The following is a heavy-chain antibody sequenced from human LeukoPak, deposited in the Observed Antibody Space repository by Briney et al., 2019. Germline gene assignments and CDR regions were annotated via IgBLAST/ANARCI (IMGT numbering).Heavy chain of an antibody. V-gene: IGHV4-34*01. CDR1: GGSFSGYY. J-gene: IGHJ3*02. CDR3: ARDRRNVRGVIASAFDI. Sequence: SETLSLTCAVYGGSFSGYYWSWIRQPPGKGLEWIGEINHSGSTNYNPSLKSRVTISVDTSKNQFSLKLSSVTAADTAVYYCARDRRNVRGVIASAFDIWGQGTMVTVSS. CDR2: INHSGST. D-gene: IGHD3-10*02.